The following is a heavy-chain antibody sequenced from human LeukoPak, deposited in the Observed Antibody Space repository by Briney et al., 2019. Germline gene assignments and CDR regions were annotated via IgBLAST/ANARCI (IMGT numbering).Heavy chain of an antibody. J-gene: IGHJ4*02. Sequence: WETLSLTCAVSGGSFSSCNWWTWVRQPPGEGLEWVGESYHSASTDYNPSLKRRITISIDNSNNQFSLRPSSVTAAYTAVAYCASRGYRGLDYWGQGTLVTVSS. CDR2: SYHSAST. D-gene: IGHD5-12*01. CDR3: ASRGYRGLDY. V-gene: IGHV4-4*02. CDR1: GGSFSSCNW.